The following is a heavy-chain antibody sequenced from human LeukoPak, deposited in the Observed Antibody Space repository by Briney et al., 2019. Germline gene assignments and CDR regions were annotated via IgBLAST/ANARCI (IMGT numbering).Heavy chain of an antibody. CDR1: GFTVSSNY. V-gene: IGHV3-66*01. CDR3: AREGGRGSADY. J-gene: IGHJ4*02. CDR2: IYSGGST. Sequence: GGSLRLSCAASGFTVSSNYMSWVRQAPGEGLEWVSVIYSGGSTSYADSVKGRFTISRDSSKNTVSLQMNNLRAEDTAVYYCAREGGRGSADYWGQGTLVTVSS. D-gene: IGHD6-25*01.